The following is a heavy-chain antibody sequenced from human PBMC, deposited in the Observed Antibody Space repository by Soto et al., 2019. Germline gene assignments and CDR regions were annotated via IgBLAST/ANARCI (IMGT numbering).Heavy chain of an antibody. D-gene: IGHD1-20*01. CDR2: VYSRGTS. V-gene: IGHV4-4*07. CDR1: GGSISDFY. CDR3: AREGYKSYDYCMDV. J-gene: IGHJ6*02. Sequence: SETLSLTCSVSGGSISDFYWSWVRQPAGKGLEWIGRVYSRGTSYSNPSLKSRVTMSVDTSKNQFSLNLRFLTATDTAVYYCAREGYKSYDYCMDVWGQGTPVTVSS.